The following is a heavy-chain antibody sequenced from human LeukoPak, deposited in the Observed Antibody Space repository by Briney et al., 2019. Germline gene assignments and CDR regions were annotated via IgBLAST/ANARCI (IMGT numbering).Heavy chain of an antibody. J-gene: IGHJ4*02. CDR1: GYTLTELS. V-gene: IGHV1-24*01. CDR2: FAPEDGET. D-gene: IGHD2/OR15-2a*01. Sequence: ASVKVSFKVSGYTLTELSIHWVRQPPGKGLGWMGGFAPEDGETIYAQKFQGRVTMTEDTSTDTAYMELSSLRSEDTAVYYCATEFRGPLSMMGLWDSWGQGTLVTVSS. CDR3: ATEFRGPLSMMGLWDS.